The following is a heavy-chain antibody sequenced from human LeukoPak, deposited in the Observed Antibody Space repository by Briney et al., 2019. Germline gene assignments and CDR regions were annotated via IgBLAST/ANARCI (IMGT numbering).Heavy chain of an antibody. CDR3: ARLVPEKFIEWDPEGYFDY. CDR2: INRDGRT. J-gene: IGHJ4*02. D-gene: IGHD3-3*01. Sequence: GSLRLSCVVSGFTFSSHWMSWVRQSPGKGLEWIGQINRDGRTKYKPSLKSRVTLSIDTSKNHFSLNLTLVTAADTAVYYCARLVPEKFIEWDPEGYFDYWGQGTLVTVSS. V-gene: IGHV4-34*08. CDR1: GFTFSSHW.